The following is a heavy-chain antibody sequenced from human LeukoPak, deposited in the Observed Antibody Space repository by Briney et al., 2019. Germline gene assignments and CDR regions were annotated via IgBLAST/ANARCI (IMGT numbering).Heavy chain of an antibody. CDR3: AKAGVEYQLLYFDY. Sequence: GGSLRRSCAASGFTFSSYAMSWVRQAPGKGLEWVSAISGSGGSTYYADSVKGRFTISRDNSKNTLYLQMNSLRAEDTAVYYCAKAGVEYQLLYFDYWGQGTLVTVSS. V-gene: IGHV3-23*01. CDR2: ISGSGGST. J-gene: IGHJ4*02. CDR1: GFTFSSYA. D-gene: IGHD2-2*01.